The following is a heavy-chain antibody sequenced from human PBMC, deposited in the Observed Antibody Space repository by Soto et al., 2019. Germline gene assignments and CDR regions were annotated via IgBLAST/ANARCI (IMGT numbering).Heavy chain of an antibody. CDR1: GYTFTSYG. Sequence: QVQLVQSGAEVKKPGASVKVSCKASGYTFTSYGISWVRQAPGQGLERMGWISAYNGNTNYAQKLQGRVTMTTDTSTSTADRELRSLRYDDTAVYYCARGGLVVPAANYNWFDPWGQGTLVAVSS. CDR3: ARGGLVVPAANYNWFDP. D-gene: IGHD2-2*01. J-gene: IGHJ5*02. V-gene: IGHV1-18*04. CDR2: ISAYNGNT.